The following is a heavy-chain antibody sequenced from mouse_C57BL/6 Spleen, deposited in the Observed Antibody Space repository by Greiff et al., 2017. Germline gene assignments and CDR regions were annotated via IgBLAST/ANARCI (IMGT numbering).Heavy chain of an antibody. CDR2: IHPNSGST. D-gene: IGHD3-2*02. CDR3: ARGGSGYVNYAMDY. J-gene: IGHJ4*01. CDR1: GYTFTSYW. Sequence: QVQLKQPGAELVKPGASVKLSCKASGYTFTSYWMHWVKQRPGQGLEWIGMIHPNSGSTNYNEKFKSKATLTVDKSSSTAYMQLSSLTSEDSAVYYCARGGSGYVNYAMDYWGQGTSVTVSS. V-gene: IGHV1-64*01.